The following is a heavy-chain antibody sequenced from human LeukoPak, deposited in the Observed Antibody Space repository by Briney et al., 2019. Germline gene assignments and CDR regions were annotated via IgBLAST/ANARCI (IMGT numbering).Heavy chain of an antibody. CDR3: ARDNIVVVPAASGKHHNLDY. Sequence: GASVKVSCTASGYTFTSYYMHWGRQAPGQGLEWMGIINPSGGSTSYAQKFQGRVTMTRDTSTSTVYMELSSLRSEDTAVYYCARDNIVVVPAASGKHHNLDYWGQGTLVTVSS. J-gene: IGHJ4*02. V-gene: IGHV1-46*01. CDR2: INPSGGST. CDR1: GYTFTSYY. D-gene: IGHD2-2*01.